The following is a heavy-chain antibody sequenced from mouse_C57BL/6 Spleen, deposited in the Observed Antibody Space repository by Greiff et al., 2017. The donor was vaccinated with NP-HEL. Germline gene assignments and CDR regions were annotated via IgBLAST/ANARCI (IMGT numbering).Heavy chain of an antibody. D-gene: IGHD4-1*01. CDR3: ARLAAGTYAMDY. J-gene: IGHJ4*01. CDR1: GYTFTDYN. CDR2: INPNNGGT. V-gene: IGHV1-22*01. Sequence: EVQLQQSGPELVKPGASVKMSCKASGYTFTDYNMHWVKQSHGKSLEWIGYINPNNGGTSYNQKFKGKATLTVNKSSSTAYMELRSLTSEESAVYYCARLAAGTYAMDYWGQGTSVTVSS.